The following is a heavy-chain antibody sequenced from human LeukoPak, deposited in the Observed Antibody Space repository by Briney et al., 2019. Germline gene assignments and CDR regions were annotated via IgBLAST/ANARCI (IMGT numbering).Heavy chain of an antibody. CDR1: GFTFSSYS. Sequence: GGSLRLSCAACGFTFSSYSMNWVRQAPGKGLEWVSSISSSSSYIYYADSVKGRFTISRDNAKNSLYLQMNSLRAEDTAVYYCARESGIAARLDDDYRGQGTLVTVSS. V-gene: IGHV3-21*01. D-gene: IGHD6-6*01. CDR2: ISSSSSYI. J-gene: IGHJ4*02. CDR3: ARESGIAARLDDDY.